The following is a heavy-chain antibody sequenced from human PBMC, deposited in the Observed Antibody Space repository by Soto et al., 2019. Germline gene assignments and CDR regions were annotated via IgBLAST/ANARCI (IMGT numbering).Heavy chain of an antibody. D-gene: IGHD3-10*01. CDR2: ISWNDEQ. J-gene: IGHJ6*02. CDR1: GFSLTSGVVG. V-gene: IGHV2-5*01. Sequence: QITLKESGPTLVKPTQTLTLTCTFSGFSLTSGVVGVGWIRQPPGEALEWLALISWNDEQYYNPSLRNRLTITRDTSKNQVVLTMTNMDPVDTATYYCAHRRRGPSGYDVWGQGTTVTVSS. CDR3: AHRRRGPSGYDV.